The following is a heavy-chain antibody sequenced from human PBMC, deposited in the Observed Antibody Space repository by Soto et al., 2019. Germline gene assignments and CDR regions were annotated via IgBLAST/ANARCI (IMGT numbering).Heavy chain of an antibody. CDR1: GYTFTGYY. CDR2: INSNTGGT. Sequence: QVQLVQSGAEVKKPGASVKVSCKASGYTFTGYYMHWVRQAPGQGLEWMGWINSNTGGTNYAQRFQGRVTMTSDTSISTAYMELSRLTSDDTAVYYCARGFRDRERGYSGNAIDYWGQGTLVTVSS. D-gene: IGHD5-12*01. V-gene: IGHV1-2*02. J-gene: IGHJ4*02. CDR3: ARGFRDRERGYSGNAIDY.